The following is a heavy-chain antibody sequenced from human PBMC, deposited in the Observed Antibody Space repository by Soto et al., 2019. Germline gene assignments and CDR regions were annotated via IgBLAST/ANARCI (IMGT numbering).Heavy chain of an antibody. J-gene: IGHJ4*02. D-gene: IGHD5-18*01. Sequence: QVQLVQSGTEVKKPGASVKVSCKASGYTFTSYAISWVRQAPGQGLEWMGWINPYNGNTNYAQKLQGRVTMTTDTTTSTAYRELRSLRSHDTAVYYCARDTAMALPDAWGQGTLVTVSS. CDR1: GYTFTSYA. V-gene: IGHV1-18*01. CDR2: INPYNGNT. CDR3: ARDTAMALPDA.